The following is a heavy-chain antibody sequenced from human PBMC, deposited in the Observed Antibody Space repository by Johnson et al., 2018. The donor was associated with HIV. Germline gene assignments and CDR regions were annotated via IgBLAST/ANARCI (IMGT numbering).Heavy chain of an antibody. V-gene: IGHV3-66*02. CDR2: IYRAGST. J-gene: IGHJ3*02. CDR3: AREREISRPFNIVLVVYAIAEWTHDAFDI. CDR1: GFTVSRNY. D-gene: IGHD2-8*02. Sequence: VQLVESGGGLVQPGGSLRLSCAASGFTVSRNYMSWVRQAPGKGLEWVSVIYRAGSTYYADSVKGRFNISRDHSTNTLSLQRNSLRAEDTAVYYCAREREISRPFNIVLVVYAIAEWTHDAFDIWGQGTMVTVSS.